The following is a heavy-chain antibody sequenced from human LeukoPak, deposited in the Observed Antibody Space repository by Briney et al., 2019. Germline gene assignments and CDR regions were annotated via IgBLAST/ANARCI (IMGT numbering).Heavy chain of an antibody. CDR1: GFTFSSHA. J-gene: IGHJ4*02. CDR2: ISGSGGST. V-gene: IGHV3-23*01. Sequence: PGGSLRLSCAASGFTFSSHAMSWVRQAPGKGLEWVSAISGSGGSTYYADSVKGRFTISRDNSKNTLYLQMNSLRAEDTAVYYCAKWGRRSDYVWGSYRSPDYWGQGTLVTVSS. D-gene: IGHD3-16*02. CDR3: AKWGRRSDYVWGSYRSPDY.